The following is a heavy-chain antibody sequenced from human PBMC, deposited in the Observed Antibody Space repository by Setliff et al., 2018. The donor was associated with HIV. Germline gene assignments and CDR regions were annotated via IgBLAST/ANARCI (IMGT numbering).Heavy chain of an antibody. CDR3: ARGSYYYYMDV. CDR1: GGSISSYY. CDR2: IYYSGST. Sequence: SETLSLTCTVSGGSISSYYWSWIRQPPGKGLEWIGYIYYSGSTYYNPSLKSRVTISVDTSKNQFSLKLSSVTAADTAVYYCARGSYYYYMDVWGKGTTVTVSS. V-gene: IGHV4-59*12. J-gene: IGHJ6*03.